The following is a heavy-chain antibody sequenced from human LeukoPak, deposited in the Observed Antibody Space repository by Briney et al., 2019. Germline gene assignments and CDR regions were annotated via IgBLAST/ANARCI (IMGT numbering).Heavy chain of an antibody. J-gene: IGHJ4*02. CDR2: INYSGST. Sequence: SETLSLTCSVSGGSMNSYYWNWIRQAPGKGLEWIGYINYSGSTNHNSSLKSRVTISVDTSKNQYSLKLSSVTAADTAVYYCARDGVAGGFDYWGQGTLVTVSS. CDR1: GGSMNSYY. CDR3: ARDGVAGGFDY. D-gene: IGHD6-19*01. V-gene: IGHV4-59*01.